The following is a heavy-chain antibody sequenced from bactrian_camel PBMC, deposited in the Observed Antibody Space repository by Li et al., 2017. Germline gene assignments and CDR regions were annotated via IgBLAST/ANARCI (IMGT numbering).Heavy chain of an antibody. V-gene: IGHV3S53*01. D-gene: IGHD3*01. CDR2: LDATGAT. Sequence: HVQLVESGGGSVQAGGSLRLSCLATGNTIGWQFHCMAWIRQAPGKAHEWVARLDATGATTYATPAEGRFTISQGATKDIVTLQMNSLKPEDTGTYYCAAAVRGLVGFQALGEREYPYWGQGTQVTVS. CDR3: AAAVRGLVGFQALGEREYPY. J-gene: IGHJ4*01. CDR1: GNTIGWQFHC.